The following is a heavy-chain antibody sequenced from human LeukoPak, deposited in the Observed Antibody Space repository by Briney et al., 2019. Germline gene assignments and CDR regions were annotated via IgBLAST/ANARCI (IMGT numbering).Heavy chain of an antibody. V-gene: IGHV1-69*13. CDR1: GGTFSSYA. CDR3: ARVLLWFGDRCWFDP. D-gene: IGHD3-10*01. CDR2: INPIFGSA. J-gene: IGHJ5*02. Sequence: TSVTVSCKASGGTFSSYAISWVRQAPGQRLEWMGGINPIFGSANYAQKFQGRVTITADESTTTAYMDLSSLRSEDTAVYYCARVLLWFGDRCWFDPWGQGTLVTVSS.